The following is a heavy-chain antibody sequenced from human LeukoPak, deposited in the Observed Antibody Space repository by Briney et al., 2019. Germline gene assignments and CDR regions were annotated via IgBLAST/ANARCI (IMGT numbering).Heavy chain of an antibody. J-gene: IGHJ5*02. CDR2: ISYSGSN. Sequence: SEPVSLTCTVSGGSISSHYWSWIRQSPGKGLEGIGYISYSGSNNYNPSLKSRVTISVDTSKNQFSLKLSSVTAADTAVYYCAREGGSGTYGWFDPWGQGTLVTVSS. CDR1: GGSISSHY. D-gene: IGHD1-26*01. CDR3: AREGGSGTYGWFDP. V-gene: IGHV4-59*11.